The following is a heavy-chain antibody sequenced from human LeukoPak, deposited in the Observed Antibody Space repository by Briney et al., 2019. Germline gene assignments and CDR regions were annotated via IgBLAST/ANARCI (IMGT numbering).Heavy chain of an antibody. Sequence: GSVKVSCKASGYTFTGYFMHWVRQAPGQGLEWMGWINPNSGGANYAQKFQGWVTMTRDTSVSTAYMELSRLRSDDTAVYYCARVSKLGYCSTTNCRAFDYWGQGTLVTVSS. CDR3: ARVSKLGYCSTTNCRAFDY. D-gene: IGHD2-2*01. CDR2: INPNSGGA. J-gene: IGHJ4*02. CDR1: GYTFTGYF. V-gene: IGHV1-2*04.